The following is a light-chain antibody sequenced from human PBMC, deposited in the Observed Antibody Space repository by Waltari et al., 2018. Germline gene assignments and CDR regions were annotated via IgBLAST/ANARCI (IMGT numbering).Light chain of an antibody. CDR2: SNN. V-gene: IGLV1-44*01. CDR1: SSNIESNP. J-gene: IGLJ2*01. Sequence: QSVLTQAPSASGTPGRRVTISCSGSSSNIESNPVTWYQQLPGTAPKLLIYSNNQRPSGVPDRFSGSKSGTSASLAISGLQSEDEAEYSCAVWDDSLSGVVFGGGTKLTVL. CDR3: AVWDDSLSGVV.